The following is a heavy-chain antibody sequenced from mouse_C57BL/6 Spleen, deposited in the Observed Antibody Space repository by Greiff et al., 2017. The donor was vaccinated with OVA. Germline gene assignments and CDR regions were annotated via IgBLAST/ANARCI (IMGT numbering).Heavy chain of an antibody. CDR3: ARSDGYASFAY. V-gene: IGHV1-52*01. CDR1: GYTFTSYW. CDR2: IDPSDSET. J-gene: IGHJ3*01. Sequence: QVQLKQPGAELVRPGSSVKLSCKASGYTFTSYWMHWVKQRPIQGLEWIGNIDPSDSETHYNQKFKDKATLTVDKSSSTAYMQLSSLTSEDSAVYYCARSDGYASFAYWGQGTLVTVSA. D-gene: IGHD2-3*01.